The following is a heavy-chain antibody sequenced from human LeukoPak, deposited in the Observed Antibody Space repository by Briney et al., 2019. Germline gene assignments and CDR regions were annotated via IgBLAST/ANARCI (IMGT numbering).Heavy chain of an antibody. Sequence: PGGSLRLSCAASGFTFSNYWMSWVRQMPGKGLEWMGIIYPGDSDTRYSTSFQGHVTISADKSISTAYLQWSSLKASDTAMYYCVTGSPTGGSGSYYFDYWGQGTLVTVSS. CDR1: GFTFSNYW. J-gene: IGHJ4*02. CDR2: IYPGDSDT. CDR3: VTGSPTGGSGSYYFDY. V-gene: IGHV5-51*01. D-gene: IGHD3-10*01.